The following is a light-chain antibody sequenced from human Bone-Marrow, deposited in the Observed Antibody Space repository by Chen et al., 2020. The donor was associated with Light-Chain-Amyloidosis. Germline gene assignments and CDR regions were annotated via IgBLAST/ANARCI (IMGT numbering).Light chain of an antibody. CDR3: QVWDRSSDRPV. Sequence: SYVLTQPSSVSVAPGQTATIACGGNNTGATSVHWYQQTPGQAPLLVVYDDSDRPSGIPERLAGSNSGNTATLTISRVEAGDEADYCCQVWDRSSDRPVFGGGTKLTVL. CDR1: NTGATS. J-gene: IGLJ3*02. V-gene: IGLV3-21*02. CDR2: DDS.